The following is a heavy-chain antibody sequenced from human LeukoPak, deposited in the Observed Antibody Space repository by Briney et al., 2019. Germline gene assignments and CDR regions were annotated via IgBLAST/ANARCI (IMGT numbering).Heavy chain of an antibody. D-gene: IGHD6-13*01. CDR3: ARRKLGAFDI. J-gene: IGHJ3*02. CDR2: IYSSGNT. CDR1: GDSISSGRNY. V-gene: IGHV4-39*01. Sequence: SETLSLTCSVSGDSISSGRNYWGWIRQSPGKGLEWIASIYSSGNTHSNPSLKSRVSISVDTSKNQFSLKLSSVTAADTAVYYCARRKLGAFDIWGQGTMVTVSS.